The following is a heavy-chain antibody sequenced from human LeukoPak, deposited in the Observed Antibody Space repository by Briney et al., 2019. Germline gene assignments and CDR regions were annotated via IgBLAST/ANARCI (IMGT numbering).Heavy chain of an antibody. CDR2: IKEDGTEK. CDR1: GFIFSAYC. J-gene: IGHJ4*02. Sequence: PGGSLRLSCSASGFIFSAYCMSWVRQAPGRGLEWVATIKEDGTEKYYVDPVRGRFAISRDNAKSSLFPQMNTLRAEDTAVYYCTTAIEAAGFYFDYWGRGTLVPVSS. CDR3: TTAIEAAGFYFDY. D-gene: IGHD6-13*01. V-gene: IGHV3-7*01.